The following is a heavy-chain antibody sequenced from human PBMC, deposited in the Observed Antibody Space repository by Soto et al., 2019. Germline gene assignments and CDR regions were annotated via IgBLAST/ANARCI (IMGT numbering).Heavy chain of an antibody. J-gene: IGHJ4*02. CDR2: MNPNSGNT. Sequence: QVQLVQSGAEVKKPGASVKVSCKASGYTFTSYDINWVRQATGQGLEWMGWMNPNSGNTGYAQKFQGRVTMTRNTSISTAYMERSSLRSEDTAGYYCARARRISGSYSFDFWGQGTLVTVSS. V-gene: IGHV1-8*01. D-gene: IGHD1-26*01. CDR1: GYTFTSYD. CDR3: ARARRISGSYSFDF.